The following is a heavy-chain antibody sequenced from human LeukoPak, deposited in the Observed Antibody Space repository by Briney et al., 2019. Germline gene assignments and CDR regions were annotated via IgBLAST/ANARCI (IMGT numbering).Heavy chain of an antibody. CDR1: GYTFSNFG. V-gene: IGHV3-30*02. D-gene: IGHD2-8*01. CDR3: AKDLATKYALDY. CDR2: ISYEGSTI. J-gene: IGHJ4*02. Sequence: GGSLRLSCVASGYTFSNFGMHWVRQAPGRGLEWVAFISYEGSTIYYADSVKGRFTISRDNSKNTLSLHMHSLRAEDTAVYYCAKDLATKYALDYWGQGTLVTVSS.